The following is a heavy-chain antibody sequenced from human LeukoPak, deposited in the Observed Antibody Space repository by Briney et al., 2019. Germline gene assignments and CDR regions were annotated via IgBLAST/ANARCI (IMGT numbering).Heavy chain of an antibody. Sequence: SETLSLTCSVSGGSISSGSYYWSWIRQPAGKGLEWIGRIYTSGSTNYNPSLKSRVTISVDTSKNQFSLKLSSVTAADTAVYYCAREYYYDSSGSPGVDYWGQGTLVTVSS. CDR1: GGSISSGSYY. CDR3: AREYYYDSSGSPGVDY. D-gene: IGHD3-22*01. J-gene: IGHJ4*02. CDR2: IYTSGST. V-gene: IGHV4-61*02.